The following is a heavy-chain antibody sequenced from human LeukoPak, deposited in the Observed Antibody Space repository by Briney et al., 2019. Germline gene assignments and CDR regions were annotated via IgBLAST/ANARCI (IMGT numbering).Heavy chain of an antibody. J-gene: IGHJ6*03. CDR3: ARARNIAVADVDYYYYMDA. V-gene: IGHV1-69*13. CDR2: IIPIFGTA. D-gene: IGHD6-19*01. CDR1: GGTFSSYA. Sequence: GASVKVSCKASGGTFSSYAISWVRQAPGQGLEWMGGIIPIFGTANYAQKFQGRVTITADESTSTAYMELSSLRSEDTAVYYCARARNIAVADVDYYYYMDAWGKGTTVTISS.